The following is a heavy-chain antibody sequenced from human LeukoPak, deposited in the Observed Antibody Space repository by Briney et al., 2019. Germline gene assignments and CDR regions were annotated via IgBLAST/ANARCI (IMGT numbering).Heavy chain of an antibody. J-gene: IGHJ4*02. V-gene: IGHV4-39*01. CDR1: GGSISSSSYY. Sequence: SETLSLTCTVSGGSISSSSYYWGWIRQPPGKGLEWIGSIYYSGSTYYNPSLKSRVAISVDTSKNQFSLKLSSVTAADTAVYYCARRYRLAAMFLWGQGTLVTVSS. D-gene: IGHD3-10*02. CDR2: IYYSGST. CDR3: ARRYRLAAMFL.